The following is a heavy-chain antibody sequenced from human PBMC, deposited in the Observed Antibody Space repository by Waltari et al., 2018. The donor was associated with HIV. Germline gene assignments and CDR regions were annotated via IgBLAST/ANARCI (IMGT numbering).Heavy chain of an antibody. CDR2: IYTSGST. CDR3: ARGGSYGGYYFDY. Sequence: QVQLQESGPGLVKPSQTLSLTCTVSGGSISSGSYYWSWIRQPAGKGLEWIGRIYTSGSTNYHPSLKSRVTISVDTSKNQFSLKLSSVTAADTAVYYCARGGSYGGYYFDYWGQGTLVTVSS. J-gene: IGHJ4*02. CDR1: GGSISSGSYY. V-gene: IGHV4-61*02. D-gene: IGHD4-17*01.